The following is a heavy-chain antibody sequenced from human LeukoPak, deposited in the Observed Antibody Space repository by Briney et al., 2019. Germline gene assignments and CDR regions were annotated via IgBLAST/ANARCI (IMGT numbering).Heavy chain of an antibody. Sequence: GRSLRLSCAASGFTFDDYAMHWVRQAPGKGLEWVSAISGSGGSTYYADSVKGRFTISRDNSKNTLYLQMNSLRAEDTAVYYCAKRGPHYGIVGAWDAFDIWGQGTMVTVSS. D-gene: IGHD1-26*01. CDR2: ISGSGGST. CDR3: AKRGPHYGIVGAWDAFDI. V-gene: IGHV3-23*01. J-gene: IGHJ3*02. CDR1: GFTFDDYA.